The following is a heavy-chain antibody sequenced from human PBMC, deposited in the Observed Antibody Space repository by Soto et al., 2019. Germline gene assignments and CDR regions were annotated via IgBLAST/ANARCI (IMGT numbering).Heavy chain of an antibody. J-gene: IGHJ5*02. Sequence: QVQLVQSGGEVKRPGASVKVSCKTSGYTFSNYGITWVRQAPGQPLEWLGWISLYSDGTNYAQKFQGRVSMTTDTPTTTAYMEMRSLRSDYTAVYYCARVVPGAEAWFGPWGKGTLVTVSS. CDR3: ARVVPGAEAWFGP. CDR2: ISLYSDGT. V-gene: IGHV1-18*01. CDR1: GYTFSNYG.